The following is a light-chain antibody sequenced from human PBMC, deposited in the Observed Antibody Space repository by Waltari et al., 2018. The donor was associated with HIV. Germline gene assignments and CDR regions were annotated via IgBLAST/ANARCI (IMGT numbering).Light chain of an antibody. CDR3: WSYAGSTPYVL. V-gene: IGLV2-23*01. CDR2: EGT. CDR1: SSDLGSHNL. J-gene: IGLJ2*01. Sequence: QSALTQPASVSGSPGQSITISCTGTSSDLGSHNLVSWYQQHPGKAPYLIIYEGTKRPSGIAYRFSGSKSGNTASLTISGLQADDEADYFCWSYAGSTPYVLLGGGTKLTVL.